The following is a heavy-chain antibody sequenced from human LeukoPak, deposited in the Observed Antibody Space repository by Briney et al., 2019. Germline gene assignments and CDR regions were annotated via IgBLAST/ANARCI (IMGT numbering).Heavy chain of an antibody. CDR3: AKTGSVRGSY. CDR2: ISGSGGST. J-gene: IGHJ4*02. CDR1: GFTFNTYA. V-gene: IGHV3-23*01. D-gene: IGHD3-10*01. Sequence: GGSLRLSCAASGFTFNTYAMSWVRQAPGKGLEWVSAISGSGGSTYYADSVKGRFTISRDNSKNTLYLQMNSLRAKDTAVYYCAKTGSVRGSYWGQGTLVTVSS.